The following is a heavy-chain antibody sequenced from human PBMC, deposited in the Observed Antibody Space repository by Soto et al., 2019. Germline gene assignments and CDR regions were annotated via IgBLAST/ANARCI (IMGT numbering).Heavy chain of an antibody. V-gene: IGHV3-48*04. J-gene: IGHJ4*02. CDR1: GFTFSSYA. CDR3: ARDCSGGSCPFDY. D-gene: IGHD2-15*01. CDR2: ISSSGSPI. Sequence: GGSLRLSCAASGFTFSSYAMSWVRQAPGKGLEWVSYISSSGSPIYYADSMKGRFTISRDNAKNSLYLQMNSLRAEDTAVYYCARDCSGGSCPFDYWGQGTLVTVSS.